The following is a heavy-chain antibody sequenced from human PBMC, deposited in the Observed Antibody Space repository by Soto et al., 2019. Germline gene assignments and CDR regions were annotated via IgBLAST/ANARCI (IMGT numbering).Heavy chain of an antibody. Sequence: GSLILSCAASGFTFSRYAMKWVRQAPGKGLEWVSLIGESGTPTYYADSVKGRFTISRDNSGNTLFLEMYSLRAEDTAVYYCARYIPGVRYYGMDVWGQGTTVTVSS. CDR3: ARYIPGVRYYGMDV. J-gene: IGHJ6*02. D-gene: IGHD2-2*01. V-gene: IGHV3-23*01. CDR1: GFTFSRYA. CDR2: IGESGTPT.